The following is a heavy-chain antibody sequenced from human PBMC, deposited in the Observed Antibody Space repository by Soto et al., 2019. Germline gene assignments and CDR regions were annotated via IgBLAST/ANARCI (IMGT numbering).Heavy chain of an antibody. V-gene: IGHV6-1*01. D-gene: IGHD3-22*01. Sequence: PSQTLSLTCAISGDGVTSNSAAWNWIRQSPSRGLEWLGRTYYRLELYNEYAVSVKSRITINPDTSKNQFSLQLNSVTPDDTAVYYCARDRGYYYPFDPWGQGTPVTVSS. CDR1: GDGVTSNSAA. CDR3: ARDRGYYYPFDP. CDR2: TYYRLELYN. J-gene: IGHJ5*02.